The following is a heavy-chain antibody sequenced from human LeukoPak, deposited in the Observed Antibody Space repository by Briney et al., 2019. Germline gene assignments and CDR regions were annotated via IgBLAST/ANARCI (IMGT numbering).Heavy chain of an antibody. CDR1: GGSISSGDYY. CDR3: ARTTVTTHFDY. J-gene: IGHJ4*02. Sequence: SQTLSLTCTVSGGSISSGDYYWGWIRQPPGKGLEWIGYIYYSGSTYYNPSLKSRVTISVDTSKNQFSLKLSSVTAADTAVYYCARTTVTTHFDYWGQGTLVTVSS. D-gene: IGHD4-17*01. V-gene: IGHV4-30-4*01. CDR2: IYYSGST.